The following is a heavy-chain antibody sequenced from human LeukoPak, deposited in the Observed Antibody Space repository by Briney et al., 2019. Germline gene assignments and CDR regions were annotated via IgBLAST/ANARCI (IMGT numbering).Heavy chain of an antibody. D-gene: IGHD6-13*01. CDR2: ISSSSSPI. Sequence: PGGSLRLSCAASGFTFSSSGMHWVRQAPGKGLEWVSSISSSSSPIYCAVSVKGRSTISRDNAKNSLYLQMNSLRAEDTAVYYCARADSSSWYEGYYYYYGMDVWGQGTTVTVSS. V-gene: IGHV3-21*01. J-gene: IGHJ6*02. CDR3: ARADSSSWYEGYYYYYGMDV. CDR1: GFTFSSSG.